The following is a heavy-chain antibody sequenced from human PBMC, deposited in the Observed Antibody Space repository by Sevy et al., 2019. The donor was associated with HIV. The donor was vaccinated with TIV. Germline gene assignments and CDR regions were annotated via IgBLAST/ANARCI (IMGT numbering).Heavy chain of an antibody. Sequence: GGSLRLSCAASGFTFNNYAMSWVRQAPGKGLEGKGLEWVSTISGGGGGPYYADSVKGRFTISRDNSKNTVYLEMNRLRNEDTAIYFCASAYSGSYSHSYLYALDVWGQGTTVTVSS. V-gene: IGHV3-23*01. CDR3: ASAYSGSYSHSYLYALDV. J-gene: IGHJ6*02. CDR2: ISGGGGGP. CDR1: GFTFNNYA. D-gene: IGHD1-26*01.